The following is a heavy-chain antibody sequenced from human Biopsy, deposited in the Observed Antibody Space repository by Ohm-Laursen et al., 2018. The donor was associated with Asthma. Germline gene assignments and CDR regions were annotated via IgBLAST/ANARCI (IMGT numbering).Heavy chain of an antibody. Sequence: GASVKVSCKASGGTFRTYAFNWVRQAPGQGLEWMGGIIPMYGVPKVAQKFQGRVTITTDESTSTAYMEMSSLRSEDTAVYYCARVDAIMTSGDFYFYSGFDLWGQGTTVRVSS. D-gene: IGHD3-16*01. J-gene: IGHJ6*02. CDR1: GGTFRTYA. CDR2: IIPMYGVP. V-gene: IGHV1-69*05. CDR3: ARVDAIMTSGDFYFYSGFDL.